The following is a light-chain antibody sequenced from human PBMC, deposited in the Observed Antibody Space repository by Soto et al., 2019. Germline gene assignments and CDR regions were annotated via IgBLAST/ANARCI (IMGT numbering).Light chain of an antibody. J-gene: IGLJ2*01. CDR1: SGHNSYA. CDR2: LNSDGSH. V-gene: IGLV4-69*01. Sequence: QPVLTQSPSASASLGASVKLTCTLSSGHNSYAIAWHQQQPEKGPRYLMKLNSDGSHTKGDGIPDRFSGSSSGAERYLTISSLQSEDEADYYCQTWGTGIRLFGAGTQLTVL. CDR3: QTWGTGIRL.